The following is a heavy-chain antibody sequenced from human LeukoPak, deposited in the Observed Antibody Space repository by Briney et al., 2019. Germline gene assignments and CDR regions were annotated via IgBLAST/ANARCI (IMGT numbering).Heavy chain of an antibody. CDR3: ARWTSSSWYPSQGDY. CDR2: ISAYNGNT. J-gene: IGHJ4*02. CDR1: GYTFTSYG. D-gene: IGHD6-13*01. Sequence: ASVKVSCKASGYTFTSYGISWVRQAPGQGLEWMGWISAYNGNTNYAQKLQGRVTMTTDTSTSTAYMELRSLRSDDTAVYYCARWTSSSWYPSQGDYWGQGTLVTVSS. V-gene: IGHV1-18*01.